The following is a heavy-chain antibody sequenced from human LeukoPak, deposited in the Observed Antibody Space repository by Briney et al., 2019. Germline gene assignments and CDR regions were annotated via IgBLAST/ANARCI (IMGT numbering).Heavy chain of an antibody. V-gene: IGHV3-23*01. CDR1: GFTFSTYA. CDR3: AKVRYDSSGYQSPYFDY. CDR2: ISGSGGST. Sequence: GGSLRLSCVVSGFTFSTYAMSWVRQAPGKGLEWVSVISGSGGSTYYADSVKGRFTISRDNSKNTLYPQMNSLRAEDTAVYYCAKVRYDSSGYQSPYFDYWGQGILVTVSS. J-gene: IGHJ4*02. D-gene: IGHD3-22*01.